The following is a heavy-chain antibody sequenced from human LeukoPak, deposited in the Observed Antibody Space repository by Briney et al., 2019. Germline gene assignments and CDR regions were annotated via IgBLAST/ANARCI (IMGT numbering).Heavy chain of an antibody. CDR3: ARDVTYYYDSSGYYLRAFDI. V-gene: IGHV4-59*01. D-gene: IGHD3-22*01. J-gene: IGHJ3*02. CDR1: GGSISSYY. CDR2: IYYSGST. Sequence: PSETLSLTCTVSGGSISSYYWSWIRQPPGKGLEWIGDIYYSGSTNYNPSLKSRVTISVDTSKNQFSLKLSSVTAADTAVYYCARDVTYYYDSSGYYLRAFDIWGQGTMVTVSS.